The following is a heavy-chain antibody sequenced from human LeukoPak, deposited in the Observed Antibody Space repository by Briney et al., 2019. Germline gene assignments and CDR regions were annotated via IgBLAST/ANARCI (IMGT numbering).Heavy chain of an antibody. CDR2: INAYNGNT. D-gene: IGHD3-22*01. CDR1: GYTFTSYG. V-gene: IGHV1-18*01. CDR3: ARVAQYYDMDY. J-gene: IGHJ4*02. Sequence: RASVKVSCKDSGYTFTSYGISWVRQAPGRGLEWMGWINAYNGNTNYAQKLQGRVTMTTDTSTSTAYMELRSLRSDDTAVYYCARVAQYYDMDYWGQETLVTVSS.